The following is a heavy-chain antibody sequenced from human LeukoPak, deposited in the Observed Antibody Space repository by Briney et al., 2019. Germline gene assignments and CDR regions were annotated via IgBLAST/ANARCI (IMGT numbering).Heavy chain of an antibody. D-gene: IGHD6-13*01. Sequence: GGSLRLSCAASGFTFSSYSMNWVRQAPGKGLEWVSSISSSSSYIYYADSVKGRFTISRDNSKNTLYLQMNSLRAEDTAVYYCAKDRGLAAAGFDYWGQGTLVTVSS. J-gene: IGHJ4*02. CDR1: GFTFSSYS. CDR2: ISSSSSYI. V-gene: IGHV3-21*01. CDR3: AKDRGLAAAGFDY.